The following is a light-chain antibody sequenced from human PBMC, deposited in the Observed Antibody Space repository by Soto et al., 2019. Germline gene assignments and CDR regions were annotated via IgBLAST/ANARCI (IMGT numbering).Light chain of an antibody. J-gene: IGLJ7*01. V-gene: IGLV2-23*02. CDR3: CSYGGSRAV. CDR2: EVS. Sequence: QSALTQPASVSGSPGQAITISCTGTSSDVGSHNLVSWYQPHPGQAPKLMIYEVSKRPLGVSTRFSASKSGNTASLTISGLQAEDEPDYYCCSYGGSRAVFGGGTQLTVL. CDR1: SSDVGSHNL.